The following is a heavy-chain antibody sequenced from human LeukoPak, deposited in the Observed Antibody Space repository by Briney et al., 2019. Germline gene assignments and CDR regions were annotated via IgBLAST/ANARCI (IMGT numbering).Heavy chain of an antibody. Sequence: SETLSLTCTVSGGSISSYYWSWIWQPPGKGLEWIGYIYYSGSTNYNPSLKSRVTMSIDTSKNQFSLKLSSLTAADTAIYYCARGCSSTSCWLRMASCGQGSTVTVSS. CDR2: IYYSGST. D-gene: IGHD2-2*01. J-gene: IGHJ6*01. CDR1: GGSISSYY. CDR3: ARGCSSTSCWLRMAS. V-gene: IGHV4-59*12.